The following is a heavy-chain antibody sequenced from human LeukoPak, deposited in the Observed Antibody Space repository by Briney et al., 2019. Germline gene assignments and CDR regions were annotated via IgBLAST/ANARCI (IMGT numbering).Heavy chain of an antibody. J-gene: IGHJ4*01. Sequence: ASVKVSCKASGYPFDNFGLTWVRQAPGQGLEWMGWISAYNGNTHYAQKFRGRLTLTTETSTSTAYLELRSLKSDDTAVYYCARDRVGGDLTGVSLYWGEGTLVTVSS. CDR3: ARDRVGGDLTGVSLY. D-gene: IGHD1-14*01. V-gene: IGHV1-18*01. CDR1: GYPFDNFG. CDR2: ISAYNGNT.